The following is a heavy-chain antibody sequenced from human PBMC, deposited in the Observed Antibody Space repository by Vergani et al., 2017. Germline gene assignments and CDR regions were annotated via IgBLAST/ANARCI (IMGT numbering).Heavy chain of an antibody. J-gene: IGHJ6*02. V-gene: IGHV4-61*02. CDR1: GGSISSCSYY. D-gene: IGHD6-13*01. CDR2: FYTGGGS. CDR3: ARDPLYSTTWPFLLLDMDV. Sequence: QVQLQESGPGLVRPSQTLSLTCTVSGGSISSCSYYWSRFPQPAGMGLVWFVRFYTGGGSSYNPSLKSRVTISVDTSKNQFSLQLSSVTAADTAVYYCARDPLYSTTWPFLLLDMDVWGQGTTVAVSS.